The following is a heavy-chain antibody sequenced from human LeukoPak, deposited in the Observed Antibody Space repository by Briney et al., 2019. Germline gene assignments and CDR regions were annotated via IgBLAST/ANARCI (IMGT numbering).Heavy chain of an antibody. Sequence: GGSLTLSCAASAFTSSSYAMNWDSQAPGKGREWVSYISSSGSTIYYADSVKGRFTISRDNAKHSLYLQMNSLRAEDTAVYYCAGVLRFFDNWGQGTLVSVSS. V-gene: IGHV3-48*03. CDR2: ISSSGSTI. CDR3: AGVLRFFDN. J-gene: IGHJ4*02. D-gene: IGHD3-3*01. CDR1: AFTSSSYA.